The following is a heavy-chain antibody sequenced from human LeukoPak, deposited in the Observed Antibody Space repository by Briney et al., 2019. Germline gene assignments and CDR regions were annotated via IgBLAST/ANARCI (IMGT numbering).Heavy chain of an antibody. J-gene: IGHJ4*02. Sequence: GGSLRLSCAASGFTVSSYYMSWVRQAPGKGLEWVSIIYSGGSTHYADAVKGRFTISRDNSKNTLYLQMNSLRAEDTAVYYCARQSGYSNGFDYWGQGTLVTVSS. CDR3: ARQSGYSNGFDY. V-gene: IGHV3-53*01. D-gene: IGHD5-18*01. CDR1: GFTVSSYY. CDR2: IYSGGST.